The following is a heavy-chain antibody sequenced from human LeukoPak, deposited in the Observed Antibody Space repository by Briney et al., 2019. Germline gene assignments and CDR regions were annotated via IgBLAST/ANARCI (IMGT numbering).Heavy chain of an antibody. CDR2: IYYSGST. V-gene: IGHV4-61*01. CDR1: GGSISSGSYY. J-gene: IGHJ4*02. Sequence: PSETLSLTCTVSGGSISSGSYYWGWIRQPPGKGLEWIGYIYYSGSTNNNPSLKSRVTISVDTSKNQFSLKLSSVTAADTAVYYCARALTLAGTFDYWGQGTLVTVSS. D-gene: IGHD6-13*01. CDR3: ARALTLAGTFDY.